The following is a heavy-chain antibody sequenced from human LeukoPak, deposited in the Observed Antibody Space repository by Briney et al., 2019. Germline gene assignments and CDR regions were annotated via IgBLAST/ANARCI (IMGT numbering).Heavy chain of an antibody. J-gene: IGHJ6*03. Sequence: SETLSLACTVSGGSISGDYWSWIRQPAGKGLEWIGRINTSGNSNYNPSLKSRVTMSVDTSKNQFSLKLSSVTAADTAVYYCARGWGYMDVWGKGTTVTVSS. D-gene: IGHD1-26*01. CDR3: ARGWGYMDV. CDR1: GGSISGDY. V-gene: IGHV4-4*07. CDR2: INTSGNS.